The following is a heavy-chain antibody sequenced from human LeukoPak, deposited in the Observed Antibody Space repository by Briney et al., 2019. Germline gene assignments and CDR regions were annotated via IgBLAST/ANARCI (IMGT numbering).Heavy chain of an antibody. CDR2: ISGSGGNT. Sequence: GGSLRLSCAASGFTVSSNYMSRVRQAPGKGLEWVSSISGSGGNTYYADSVKGRFTISRDNSKNTLYMQMNSLRAEDTAVYYCAKLVTHFDYWGQGTLVTVSS. V-gene: IGHV3-23*01. CDR1: GFTVSSNY. J-gene: IGHJ4*02. CDR3: AKLVTHFDY. D-gene: IGHD4-23*01.